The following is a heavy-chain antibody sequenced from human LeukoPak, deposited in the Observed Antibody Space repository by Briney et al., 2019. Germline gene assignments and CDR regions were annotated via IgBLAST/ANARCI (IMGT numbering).Heavy chain of an antibody. CDR3: ARLTRRPSAASYYYYYMDV. D-gene: IGHD2-2*01. J-gene: IGHJ6*03. CDR2: IYTSGST. CDR1: GGSISSYY. Sequence: SETLSLTCTVSGGSISSYYWSWIRQPAGKGLEWIGRIYTSGSTNYNPSLKSRVTISVDTSKNQFSLKLSSVTAADTAVYYCARLTRRPSAASYYYYYMDVWGKGTTVTISS. V-gene: IGHV4-4*07.